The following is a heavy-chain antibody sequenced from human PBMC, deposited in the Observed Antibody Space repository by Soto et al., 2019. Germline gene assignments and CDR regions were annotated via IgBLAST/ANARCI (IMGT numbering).Heavy chain of an antibody. Sequence: GGSLRLSCAASGFTFSSYAMSWVRQAPGKGLEWVGRIKSKTDGGTTDYAAPVKGRFTISRDDSKNTLYLQMNSLKTEDTAVYYCKTSFPVNGFDYWGQGSLVTGSS. CDR1: GFTFSSYA. CDR2: IKSKTDGGTT. J-gene: IGHJ4*02. CDR3: KTSFPVNGFDY. V-gene: IGHV3-15*01. D-gene: IGHD4-4*01.